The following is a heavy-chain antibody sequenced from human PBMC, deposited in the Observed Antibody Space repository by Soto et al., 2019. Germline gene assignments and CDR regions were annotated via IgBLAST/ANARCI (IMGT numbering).Heavy chain of an antibody. CDR2: LSYSGST. V-gene: IGHV4-31*03. J-gene: IGHJ4*02. Sequence: QVQLQESGPGLVKPSQTLSLNCTVSGDSMTTVGYYWTWIRQHPGQGLELIGFLSYSGSTYYSSCLKGRVAISADTSKNQFSLKLNSVTAADTAVYYCTRGDYWGQGTLVTVSS. CDR1: GDSMTTVGYY. CDR3: TRGDY.